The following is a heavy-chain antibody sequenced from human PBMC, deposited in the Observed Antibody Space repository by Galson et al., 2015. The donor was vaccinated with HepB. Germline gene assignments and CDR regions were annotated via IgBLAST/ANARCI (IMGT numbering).Heavy chain of an antibody. Sequence: LRLSCAASGFSVSNYGMHWVRQAPGKGLEWVAVMWSDGINKYYGDSVKGRFTISRDKSKNTLFLQMSSLRVEDTAVYYCAKDAMKSSYYFDHWGQGTLVTVSS. CDR2: MWSDGINK. V-gene: IGHV3-33*03. CDR1: GFSVSNYG. J-gene: IGHJ4*02. D-gene: IGHD6-6*01. CDR3: AKDAMKSSYYFDH.